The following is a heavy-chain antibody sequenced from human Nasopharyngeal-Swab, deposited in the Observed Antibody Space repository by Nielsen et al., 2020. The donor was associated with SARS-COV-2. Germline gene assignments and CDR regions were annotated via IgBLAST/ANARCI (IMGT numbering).Heavy chain of an antibody. CDR3: ARIVETAQEYDY. Sequence: VRQKPGKGLEWMGRIDPSDSYTSYSPSFQGHVTISTDKSITTAYLQWSSLKASDTAVYYCARIVETAQEYDYWGQGTLVTVSS. CDR2: IDPSDSYT. D-gene: IGHD5-18*01. V-gene: IGHV5-10-1*01. J-gene: IGHJ4*02.